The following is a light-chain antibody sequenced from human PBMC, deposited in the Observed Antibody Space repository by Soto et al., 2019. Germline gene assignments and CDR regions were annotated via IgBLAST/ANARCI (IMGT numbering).Light chain of an antibody. CDR1: QSVSGW. CDR2: DAS. Sequence: DIQMTQSPSTLSASVGDTVTVTCRASQSVSGWLAWYQQKPGEAPKLLIYDASSLESGVPSRFSGSGSGTEFTLTISSLQPDDFATYYCQHYNSYSEAFGQGTKVDNK. V-gene: IGKV1-5*01. J-gene: IGKJ1*01. CDR3: QHYNSYSEA.